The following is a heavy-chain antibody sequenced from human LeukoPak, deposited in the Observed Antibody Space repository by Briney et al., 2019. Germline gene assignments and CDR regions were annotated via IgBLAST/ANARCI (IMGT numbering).Heavy chain of an antibody. CDR1: GGSLSGYY. D-gene: IGHD7-27*01. J-gene: IGHJ4*02. Sequence: PSETLSPTCAVYGGSLSGYYWSWIRQPPGKGLEWIGEINHSGSTNYNPSLKSRVTISVDTSKNQFSLKLSSVTAADTAVYYCARPLGDWGQGTLVTVSS. V-gene: IGHV4-34*01. CDR3: ARPLGD. CDR2: INHSGST.